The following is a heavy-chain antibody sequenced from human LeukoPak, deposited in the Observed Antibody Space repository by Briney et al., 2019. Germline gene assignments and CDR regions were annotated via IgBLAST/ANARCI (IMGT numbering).Heavy chain of an antibody. D-gene: IGHD6-19*01. J-gene: IGHJ6*03. Sequence: GASVKVSCKASGYTFTGYYIHWVRQAPGQGLEYMGWINPNSGGTNYAQKFQGRVTMTRDTSISTAYIELSRLRSDDTAVYYCARDLLQWLPSTRPRDYYYYMDVWGEGTTVTVSS. CDR2: INPNSGGT. V-gene: IGHV1-2*02. CDR1: GYTFTGYY. CDR3: ARDLLQWLPSTRPRDYYYYMDV.